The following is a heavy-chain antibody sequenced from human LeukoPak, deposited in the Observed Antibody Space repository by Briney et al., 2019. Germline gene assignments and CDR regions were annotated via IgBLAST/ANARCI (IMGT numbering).Heavy chain of an antibody. CDR1: GYTFTSYD. CDR2: MNPNSGNT. D-gene: IGHD3-3*01. V-gene: IGHV1-8*01. CDR3: AAGVRRYYDFWSGYYAAGNYYYGMDV. J-gene: IGHJ6*02. Sequence: GASVKVSCKASGYTFTSYDINWVRQATGQGLEWMGWMNPNSGNTGYAQKFQGRVTMTRNTSISTAYMELSGLRSEDTAVYYCAAGVRRYYDFWSGYYAAGNYYYGMDVWGQGTTVTVSS.